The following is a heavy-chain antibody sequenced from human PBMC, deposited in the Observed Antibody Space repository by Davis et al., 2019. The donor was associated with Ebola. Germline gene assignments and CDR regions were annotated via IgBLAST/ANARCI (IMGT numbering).Heavy chain of an antibody. D-gene: IGHD4-17*01. J-gene: IGHJ5*02. CDR1: RFTFSNYG. CDR2: ISFDGSNK. CDR3: AKDLETVTTP. V-gene: IGHV3-30*18. Sequence: GESLKISCAASRFTFSNYGMHWVRQAPGKGLEWVAVISFDGSNKYYADFVKGRFIVSRDNSNNTLYLQISSLRAGDTAVYYCAKDLETVTTPWGQGTLVTVSS.